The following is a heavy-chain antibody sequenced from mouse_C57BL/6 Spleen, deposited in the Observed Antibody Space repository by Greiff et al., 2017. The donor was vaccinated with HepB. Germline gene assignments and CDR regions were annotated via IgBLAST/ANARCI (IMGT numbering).Heavy chain of an antibody. CDR3: ARRNPAY. CDR1: GYTFTSYG. J-gene: IGHJ3*01. Sequence: QVQLQQSGAELARPGASVKLSCKASGYTFTSYGISWVKQRTGQGLEWIGEIYPRSGNTYYNEKFKGKATLTADKSSSTAYMELRSLTSEDSAVYFCARRNPAYWGQGTLVTVSA. CDR2: IYPRSGNT. V-gene: IGHV1-81*01.